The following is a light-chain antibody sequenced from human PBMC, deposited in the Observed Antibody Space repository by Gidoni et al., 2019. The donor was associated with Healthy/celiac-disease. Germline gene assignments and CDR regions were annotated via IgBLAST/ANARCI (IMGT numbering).Light chain of an antibody. Sequence: EIVLTQSPGTLSLSPGDRATLSCRASQSVSSSYLAWYQQKPGQAPRRLIDGASSRATGIPDRFSGMGYGTDFTLTISRLEPEDFAVDYCQQYGSAPLFTCGPGTKVDIK. CDR1: QSVSSSY. CDR3: QQYGSAPLFT. CDR2: GAS. V-gene: IGKV3-20*01. J-gene: IGKJ3*01.